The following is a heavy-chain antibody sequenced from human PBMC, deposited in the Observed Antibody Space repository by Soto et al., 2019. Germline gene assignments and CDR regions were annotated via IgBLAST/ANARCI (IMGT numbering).Heavy chain of an antibody. CDR3: SRYSSSRRLGAYCYYGGMDV. D-gene: IGHD6-6*01. J-gene: IGHJ6*02. CDR1: GFSLSNARMG. Sequence: QVTLKESGPVLVKPTQTLTLTCTVSGFSLSNARMGVSWIRQPPGKALEWLAHIFSNDEKSYRTSLKSRLTISKDTSKSQVVLIMINMDPVDTATYYCSRYSSSRRLGAYCYYGGMDVWGQGTTVTVSS. CDR2: IFSNDEK. V-gene: IGHV2-26*01.